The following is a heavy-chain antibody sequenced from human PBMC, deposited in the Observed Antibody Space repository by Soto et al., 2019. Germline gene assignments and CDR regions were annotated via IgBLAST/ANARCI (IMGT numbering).Heavy chain of an antibody. D-gene: IGHD6-19*01. CDR3: ARVGSSGWSPDY. CDR1: GGSISGRY. CDR2: IFYSGST. V-gene: IGHV4-59*11. J-gene: IGHJ4*02. Sequence: SETLSLTCTVSGGSISGRYWIWIRQSPGKRLEWIGYIFYSGSTNYNPSLKSRVTLSVDTSKNQFSLRLSSVTAADTAVYYCARVGSSGWSPDYWGQGTLVTVSS.